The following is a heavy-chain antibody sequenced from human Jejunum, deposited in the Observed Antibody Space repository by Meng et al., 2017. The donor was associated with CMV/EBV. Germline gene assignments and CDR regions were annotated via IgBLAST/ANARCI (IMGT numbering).Heavy chain of an antibody. Sequence: AISWVRQAPGQGLEWMGGIIPILGIANYAQKCQGRVTITADKSTSTAYMELSSLRSEDTAVYYCARVSRANIVVVPAAMRYYFDYWGQGTLVTVSS. CDR2: IIPILGIA. CDR1: A. CDR3: ARVSRANIVVVPAAMRYYFDY. V-gene: IGHV1-69*10. D-gene: IGHD2-2*01. J-gene: IGHJ4*02.